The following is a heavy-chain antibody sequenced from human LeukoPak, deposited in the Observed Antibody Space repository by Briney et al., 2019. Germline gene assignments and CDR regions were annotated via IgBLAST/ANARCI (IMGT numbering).Heavy chain of an antibody. CDR2: IRCKIDGGTA. CDR1: GFTFSSCA. Sequence: PGGSLRLSCAASGFTFSSCAMSWVRQAPGKGLEWVGRIRCKIDGGTADYAAPVKGRFTISRDNSKDTLYLRMNSLKDEVTARYYDVSDNPFDAFKIWGQGTVVTVSS. D-gene: IGHD3-22*01. V-gene: IGHV3-15*01. CDR3: VSDNPFDAFKI. J-gene: IGHJ3*02.